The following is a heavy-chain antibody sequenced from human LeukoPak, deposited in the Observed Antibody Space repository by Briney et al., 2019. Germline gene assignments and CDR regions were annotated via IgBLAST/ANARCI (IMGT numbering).Heavy chain of an antibody. J-gene: IGHJ6*03. CDR3: ARCGGGDYYYYMDV. CDR1: GGSISSYY. CDR2: IYYSGST. V-gene: IGHV4-59*01. Sequence: SETLSLTCTVSGGSISSYYWSWIRQPPGKGLEWIGYIYYSGSTNYNPSLKSRVTISVDTSKNQFSLKLSSVTAADTAVYYCARCGGGDYYYYMDVWGKGTTVTVSS.